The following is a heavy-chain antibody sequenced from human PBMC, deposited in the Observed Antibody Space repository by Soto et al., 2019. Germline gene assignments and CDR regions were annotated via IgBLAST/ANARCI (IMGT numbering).Heavy chain of an antibody. CDR3: ARDKWRKYSSSFVDY. CDR2: ISAYNGNT. J-gene: IGHJ4*02. CDR1: GYTFTSYG. V-gene: IGHV1-18*01. Sequence: ASVKVSCKASGYTFTSYGISWVRQAPGQGLEWMGWISAYNGNTNYAQKLQGRVTMTTDTSTSTAYMELRSLRSDDTAVYYCARDKWRKYSSSFVDYWGQGTLVTVSS. D-gene: IGHD6-6*01.